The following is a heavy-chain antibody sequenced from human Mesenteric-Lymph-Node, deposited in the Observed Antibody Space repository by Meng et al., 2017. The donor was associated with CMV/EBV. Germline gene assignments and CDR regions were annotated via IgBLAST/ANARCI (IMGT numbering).Heavy chain of an antibody. D-gene: IGHD4-17*01. CDR1: GFTFSTYA. V-gene: IGHV3-30-3*01. J-gene: IGHJ3*02. CDR2: ISNDGGNT. Sequence: LSLTCAASGFTFSTYAMHWVRQAPGKGLEWLSVISNDGGNTYYADSVKGRFSIPRDNSKNTLYLQMNILRPEDTAVYYCARDGGPTTVSHDAFDIWGRGTRVTVSS. CDR3: ARDGGPTTVSHDAFDI.